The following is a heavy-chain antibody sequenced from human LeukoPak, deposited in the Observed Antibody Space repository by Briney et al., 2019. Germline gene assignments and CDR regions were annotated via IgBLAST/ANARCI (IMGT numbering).Heavy chain of an antibody. J-gene: IGHJ4*02. V-gene: IGHV4-38-2*01. CDR3: ARGDILDF. CDR1: GYSISSGYY. CDR2: IFHSGKT. D-gene: IGHD2-21*01. Sequence: SETLSLTCGVSGYSISSGYYWGWIRQSPGKGLEWIGSIFHSGKTYYNLSLTSRVTISVDTSKNQFSLKLTSVTAADTAVYYCARGDILDFWGQGTLVTVSS.